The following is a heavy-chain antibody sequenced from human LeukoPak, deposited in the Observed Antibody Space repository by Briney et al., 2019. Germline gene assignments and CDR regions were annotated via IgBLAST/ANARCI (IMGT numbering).Heavy chain of an antibody. V-gene: IGHV1-46*01. J-gene: IGHJ3*02. Sequence: ASVKVSCKASGYTFTSYYMHWVRQAPGQGREWMGIINLSGGSTSYAQKFQGRVTMTRDMSTSTVYMELSSLRSEDTAVYYCARDFVHYYDSSGFKDLGAFDIWGQGTMVTVSS. CDR2: INLSGGST. CDR3: ARDFVHYYDSSGFKDLGAFDI. D-gene: IGHD3-22*01. CDR1: GYTFTSYY.